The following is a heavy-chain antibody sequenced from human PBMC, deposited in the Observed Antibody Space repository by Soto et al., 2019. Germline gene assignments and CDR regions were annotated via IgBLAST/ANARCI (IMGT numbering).Heavy chain of an antibody. J-gene: IGHJ5*02. CDR1: GYTFTSYA. Sequence: ASVEVSCKASGYTFTSYAMHWVRQAPGQRLEWMGWINAGNGNTKYSQKFQGRVTITRDTSASTAYMELSSLRSEDTAVYYCARDRLLWFGELSHAGGWFDPWGQGTLVTVSS. D-gene: IGHD3-10*01. V-gene: IGHV1-3*01. CDR2: INAGNGNT. CDR3: ARDRLLWFGELSHAGGWFDP.